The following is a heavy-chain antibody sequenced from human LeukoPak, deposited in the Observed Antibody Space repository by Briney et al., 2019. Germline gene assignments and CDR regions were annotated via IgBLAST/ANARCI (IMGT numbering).Heavy chain of an antibody. D-gene: IGHD3-10*01. V-gene: IGHV4-4*07. CDR2: IYTSGST. Sequence: SETLSLTCTVSGGSISSYYWSWIRQPAGKGLEWIGRIYTSGSTNYNPSLKSRVTMSVGTSKNQFSLKLSSVTAADTAVYYCARTEYGSGSYRWFDPWGQGTLVTVSS. CDR1: GGSISSYY. CDR3: ARTEYGSGSYRWFDP. J-gene: IGHJ5*02.